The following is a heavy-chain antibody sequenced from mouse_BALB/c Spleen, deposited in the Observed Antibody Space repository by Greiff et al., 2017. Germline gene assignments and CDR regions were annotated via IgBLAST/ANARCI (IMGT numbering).Heavy chain of an antibody. CDR3: AREDGSSYLFYAMDY. V-gene: IGHV14-3*02. D-gene: IGHD1-1*01. CDR2: IDPANGNT. Sequence: VQLQQSGAELVKPGASVKLSCTASGFNIKDTYMHWVKQRPEQGLEWIGRIDPANGNTKYDPKFQGKATITADTSSNTAYLQLSSLTSEDTAVYYWAREDGSSYLFYAMDYWGQGTSVTVSS. J-gene: IGHJ4*01. CDR1: GFNIKDTY.